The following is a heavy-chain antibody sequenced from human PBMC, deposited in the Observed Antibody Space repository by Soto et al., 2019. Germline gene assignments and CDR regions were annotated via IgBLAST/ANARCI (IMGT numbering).Heavy chain of an antibody. CDR3: ARHYCSSTCRKGGYYYGMDV. CDR1: GGSISSYY. J-gene: IGHJ6*02. V-gene: IGHV4-59*08. D-gene: IGHD2-2*01. CDR2: IYYSGST. Sequence: SETLSLTCTVSGGSISSYYWSWIRQPPGKGLEWIGYIYYSGSTNYNPSLKSRVTISVDTSKNQFSLKLSSVTAADTAVYYCARHYCSSTCRKGGYYYGMDVWGQGTTVPVSS.